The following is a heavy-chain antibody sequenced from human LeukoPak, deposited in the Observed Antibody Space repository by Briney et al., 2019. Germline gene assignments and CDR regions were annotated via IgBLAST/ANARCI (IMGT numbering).Heavy chain of an antibody. D-gene: IGHD6-19*01. CDR1: GFTFSSYG. V-gene: IGHV3-30*18. Sequence: GGSLRLSCAASGFTFSSYGMHWVRQAPGKGLEWVAVISYDGSNKYYADSVKGRFTISRDNPKNTLYLQMNSLRAEDTAVYYCAKREGQWLPDWGQGTLVTVSS. J-gene: IGHJ4*02. CDR2: ISYDGSNK. CDR3: AKREGQWLPD.